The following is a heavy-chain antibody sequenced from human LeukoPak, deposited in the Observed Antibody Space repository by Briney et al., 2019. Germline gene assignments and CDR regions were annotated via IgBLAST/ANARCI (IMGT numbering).Heavy chain of an antibody. CDR3: ARVESGYDSGFDY. J-gene: IGHJ4*02. CDR1: GFTFSSYS. D-gene: IGHD5-12*01. Sequence: GGSLRLSCAASGFTFSSYSMNWVRQAPGKGLEWVSSISSSSSYIYYADSVKGRFTISRDNAKNSLYLQMNSLRAEDTAVYYCARVESGYDSGFDYWGQGTLVTASS. V-gene: IGHV3-21*01. CDR2: ISSSSSYI.